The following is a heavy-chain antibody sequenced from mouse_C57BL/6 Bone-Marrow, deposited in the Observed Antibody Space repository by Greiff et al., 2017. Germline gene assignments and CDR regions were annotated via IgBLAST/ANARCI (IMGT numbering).Heavy chain of an antibody. CDR3: ARWQYYGSSYTWFAY. J-gene: IGHJ3*01. CDR2: IYPRSGNT. V-gene: IGHV1-81*01. D-gene: IGHD1-1*01. CDR1: GYTFTSYG. Sequence: QVQLQQSGAELARPGASVKLSCKASGYTFTSYGISWVKQRTGQGLEWIGEIYPRSGNTYYNEKFKGKATLTADKSSSTAYMELRSLTSEDSAVYFCARWQYYGSSYTWFAYWGQGTLVTVSA.